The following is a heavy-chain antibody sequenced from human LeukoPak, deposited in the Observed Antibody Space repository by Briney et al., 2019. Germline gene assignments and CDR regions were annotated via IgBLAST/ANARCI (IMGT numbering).Heavy chain of an antibody. CDR3: ARGRRHYDFWSGYYPNDYYYYGMDV. CDR1: GGSFSGYY. CDR2: INHSGST. D-gene: IGHD3-3*01. J-gene: IGHJ6*02. Sequence: SGTLSLTCAVYGGSFSGYYWSWIRQPPGKGLEWIGEINHSGSTNYNPSLKSRVTISVDTSKNQFSLKLSSVTAADTAVYYCARGRRHYDFWSGYYPNDYYYYGMDVWGQGTTVTVSS. V-gene: IGHV4-34*01.